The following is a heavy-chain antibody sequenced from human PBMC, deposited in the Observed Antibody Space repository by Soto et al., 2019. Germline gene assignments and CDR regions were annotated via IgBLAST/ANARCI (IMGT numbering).Heavy chain of an antibody. Sequence: GGSLRLSCAASGFTFSSYTMNWVRQAPGKGLEWVSYISSSSSTIYYADSVKGRFTISRDNAKNSLYLQMNSLRDDDTAVYYCARDVGGSYWGQGTLVTVSS. V-gene: IGHV3-48*02. CDR1: GFTFSSYT. CDR2: ISSSSSTI. CDR3: ARDVGGSY. D-gene: IGHD3-16*01. J-gene: IGHJ4*02.